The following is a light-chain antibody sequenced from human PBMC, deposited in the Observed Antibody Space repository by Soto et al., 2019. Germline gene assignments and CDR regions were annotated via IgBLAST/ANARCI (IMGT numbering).Light chain of an antibody. CDR2: GAS. CDR3: QQYNNWPPCT. CDR1: QSVSSD. V-gene: IGKV3-15*01. J-gene: IGKJ2*02. Sequence: EIVLTQCPGTLSLSPGESATLSCRASQSVSSDLAWYQHKPGQAPRLLIYGASTRATGIPARFSGSGSGTEFTLTISSLQSEDFAVYYCQQYNNWPPCTCGQGTNVEIK.